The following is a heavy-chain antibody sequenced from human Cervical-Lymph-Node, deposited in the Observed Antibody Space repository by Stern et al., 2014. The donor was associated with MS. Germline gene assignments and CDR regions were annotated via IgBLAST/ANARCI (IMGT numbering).Heavy chain of an antibody. V-gene: IGHV4-31*03. CDR1: GGSISSGDYY. D-gene: IGHD1-1*01. Sequence: VQLVESGPGLVKPSQTLSLPCTVSGGSISSGDYYWSWIRQRPGLGLEWIGYISSSGSTYYNPSLKSRVTISVDTSKNQFSLKLNSVTAADTAVYYCARAGDYYTMDVWGQGTTVTVSS. CDR2: ISSSGST. CDR3: ARAGDYYTMDV. J-gene: IGHJ6*02.